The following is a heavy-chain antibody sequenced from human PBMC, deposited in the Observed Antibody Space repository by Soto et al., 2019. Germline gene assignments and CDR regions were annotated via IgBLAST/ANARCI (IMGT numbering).Heavy chain of an antibody. V-gene: IGHV5-51*01. CDR2: IYPGDSDT. CDR3: ASRGDQLEWFDP. Sequence: PGESLKISCKGSGYTFSSYWIAWVRQMPGKCLEWMGIIYPGDSDTRYNPSFQGQVTNSADKSISTAYPQGGSRQASDTAMYYCASRGDQLEWFDPWGQGTQVTVSS. D-gene: IGHD2-21*01. CDR1: GYTFSSYW. J-gene: IGHJ5*02.